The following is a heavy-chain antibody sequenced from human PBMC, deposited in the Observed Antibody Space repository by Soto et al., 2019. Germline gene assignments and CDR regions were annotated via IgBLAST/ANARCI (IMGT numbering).Heavy chain of an antibody. J-gene: IGHJ6*03. CDR1: GFNFNTYS. Sequence: EVRLVESGGGLVKPGGSLRVSCAASGFNFNTYSMNWVRQAPGKGLEWVSFISTSGGYKYYADSVRGRFTISRDNAKKSVYLEMNSLTADDTAVYYCAGERSALPGARHAMDVWGKGTTVTVSS. CDR2: ISTSGGYK. D-gene: IGHD1-26*01. CDR3: AGERSALPGARHAMDV. V-gene: IGHV3-21*02.